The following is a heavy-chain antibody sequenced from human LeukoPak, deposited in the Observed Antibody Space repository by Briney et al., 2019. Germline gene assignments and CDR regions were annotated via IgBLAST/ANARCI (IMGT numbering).Heavy chain of an antibody. Sequence: GGSLRLSCAASGFTFSSYAMSWVRQAPGKGLEWVSAISGSGGSTYYADSVKGRFTISRGNSKNTLYLQMNSLRAEDTAVYYCASHLIGYDWYFDLWGRGTLVTVSS. CDR2: ISGSGGST. V-gene: IGHV3-23*01. J-gene: IGHJ2*01. D-gene: IGHD5-12*01. CDR3: ASHLIGYDWYFDL. CDR1: GFTFSSYA.